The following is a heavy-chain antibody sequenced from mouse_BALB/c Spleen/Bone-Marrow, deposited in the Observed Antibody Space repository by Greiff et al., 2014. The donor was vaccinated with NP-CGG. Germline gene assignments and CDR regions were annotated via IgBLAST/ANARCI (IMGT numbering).Heavy chain of an antibody. CDR1: GFNIKDTY. V-gene: IGHV14-3*02. Sequence: EVQLVESGAELVKPGASVKLSCTASGFNIKDTYMHWVKQRPEQGLEWIGRIDPANGNTKYDPKFQGKATITADTSSNTAYLQLSSLTSEDTAFYYCAAYYYGSSQFAYWGQGTLVTVSA. D-gene: IGHD1-1*01. CDR2: IDPANGNT. J-gene: IGHJ3*01. CDR3: AAYYYGSSQFAY.